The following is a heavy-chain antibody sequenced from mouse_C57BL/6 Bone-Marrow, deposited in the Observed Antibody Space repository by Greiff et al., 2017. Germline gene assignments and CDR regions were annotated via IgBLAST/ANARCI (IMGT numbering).Heavy chain of an antibody. V-gene: IGHV7-3*01. CDR2: IRNKANGYTT. Sequence: EVQLVESGGGLVQPGGSLSLSCAASGFTFTDYYMRWVRQPPGKALEWLGFIRNKANGYTTEYSASVKGRFTISRDNPQSILYLQMNALRAEDSATYYGARYSNAYAMDYWGQGTSVTVAA. CDR1: GFTFTDYY. CDR3: ARYSNAYAMDY. J-gene: IGHJ4*01. D-gene: IGHD2-1*01.